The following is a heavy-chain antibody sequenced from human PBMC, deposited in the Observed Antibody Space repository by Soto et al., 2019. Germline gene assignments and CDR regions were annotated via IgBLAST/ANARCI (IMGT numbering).Heavy chain of an antibody. J-gene: IGHJ4*02. CDR2: INPSGGYT. D-gene: IGHD2-21*02. CDR1: GGTFTSYY. Sequence: GASVKVSCKTSGGTFTSYYMNWVRQAPGQGLEWLGIINPSGGYTTYAQRFLGRVTMTSDTSTSTVHMELGSLTSEDTAVYYCARGAAIVVVTPPYDHWGQGTLVTVPQ. CDR3: ARGAAIVVVTPPYDH. V-gene: IGHV1-46*03.